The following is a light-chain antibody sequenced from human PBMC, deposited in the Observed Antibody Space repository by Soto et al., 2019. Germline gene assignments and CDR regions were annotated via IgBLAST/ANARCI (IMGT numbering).Light chain of an antibody. Sequence: EIVLTQSPGTPSLSSGEKATVSCRGSRRASSGYFAWYQQKPGQAPRLLISGASNRATGIPDRFSGSGSGTDFTLTISRLEPEDFAVYYCQHYARSVGTFGQGTKVDIK. J-gene: IGKJ1*01. V-gene: IGKV3-20*01. CDR2: GAS. CDR1: RRASSGY. CDR3: QHYARSVGT.